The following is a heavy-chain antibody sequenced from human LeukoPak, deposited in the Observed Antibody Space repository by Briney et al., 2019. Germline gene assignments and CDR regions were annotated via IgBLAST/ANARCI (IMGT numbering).Heavy chain of an antibody. CDR2: ISSSGSTI. V-gene: IGHV3-48*04. CDR1: EFTFSSYW. J-gene: IGHJ4*02. CDR3: AKVGTMVRGSTANFDY. D-gene: IGHD3-10*01. Sequence: GGSLRLSCAASEFTFSSYWMSWVRQAPGKGLEWVSYISSSGSTIYYADSVKGRFTISRDNAKNSLYLQMNSLRAEDTAVYYCAKVGTMVRGSTANFDYWGQGTLVTVSS.